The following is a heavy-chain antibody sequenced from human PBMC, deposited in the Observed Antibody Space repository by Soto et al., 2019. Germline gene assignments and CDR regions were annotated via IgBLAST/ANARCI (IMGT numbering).Heavy chain of an antibody. CDR1: GFTFDDYA. J-gene: IGHJ4*02. CDR2: ISWNGGSI. D-gene: IGHD1-26*01. V-gene: IGHV3-9*03. Sequence: GGSLRLSCAASGFTFDDYAMHWVRQAPGKGLEWVSAISWNGGSIDYADSVKGRFTISRDNAKNSTYMQMNSLRAEDLALDDCAEEYSETTLSGSYDAYNYFDYWGQGTLVTVSS. CDR3: AEEYSETTLSGSYDAYNYFDY.